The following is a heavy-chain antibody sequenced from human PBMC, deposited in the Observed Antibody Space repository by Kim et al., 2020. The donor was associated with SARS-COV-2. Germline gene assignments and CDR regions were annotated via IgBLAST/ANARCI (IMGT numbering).Heavy chain of an antibody. CDR3: ARYRLPSASNFDY. J-gene: IGHJ4*02. D-gene: IGHD1-26*01. V-gene: IGHV3-74*01. Sequence: DAESVKGRFTISRDNAKNTLYLQMNSLRAEDTAVYYCARYRLPSASNFDYWGQGTLVTVSS.